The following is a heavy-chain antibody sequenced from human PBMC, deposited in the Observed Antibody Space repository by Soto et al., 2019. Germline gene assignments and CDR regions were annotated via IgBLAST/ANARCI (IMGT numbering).Heavy chain of an antibody. CDR2: ISAYNGNT. D-gene: IGHD1-26*01. CDR3: ARDKDSGSGDI. J-gene: IGHJ3*02. Sequence: ASVKFYCRASGHTFTSYGTSLVRQAPGQGLEWMGWISAYNGNTNYAQKLQGRVTMTTDTSTSTAYMELRSLRSDDTAVYYCARDKDSGSGDIWGQGTMVTVSS. V-gene: IGHV1-18*04. CDR1: GHTFTSYG.